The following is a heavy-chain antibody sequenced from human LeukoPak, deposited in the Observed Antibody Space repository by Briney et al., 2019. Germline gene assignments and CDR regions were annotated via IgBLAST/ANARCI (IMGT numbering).Heavy chain of an antibody. J-gene: IGHJ4*02. CDR3: ARERPPGDSSSWFLEGYFDI. Sequence: SVKVSCKASGGTFSSYAITWVRQAPGQGLEWMGRIIPIFGTANYAQKFQGRVTITTDESTSTAYMELSTLRSDDTSVYYCARERPPGDSSSWFLEGYFDIWGQGTLVTVSS. D-gene: IGHD6-13*01. V-gene: IGHV1-69*05. CDR1: GGTFSSYA. CDR2: IIPIFGTA.